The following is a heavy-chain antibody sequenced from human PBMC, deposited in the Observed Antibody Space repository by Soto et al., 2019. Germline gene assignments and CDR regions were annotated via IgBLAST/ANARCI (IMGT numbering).Heavy chain of an antibody. Sequence: EVQLLESGGGLGQPGGSLRLSCAASGFTFSSYAMTWVHQAPGRGLEWVSAISGSGSPTYYADSVKGRFTISRDNSTNTLYLQMNSLRADDTAVYDCARAMSGGTYNDYYGMDVWGQGTTVTVS. CDR2: ISGSGSPT. V-gene: IGHV3-23*01. CDR1: GFTFSSYA. CDR3: ARAMSGGTYNDYYGMDV. J-gene: IGHJ6*02. D-gene: IGHD1-26*01.